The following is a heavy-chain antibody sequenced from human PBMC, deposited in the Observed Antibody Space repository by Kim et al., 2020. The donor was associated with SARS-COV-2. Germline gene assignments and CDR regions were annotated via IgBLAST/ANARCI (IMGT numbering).Heavy chain of an antibody. CDR2: IKQDETER. CDR3: VRDRMSRFGGAVVREDFFGY. CDR1: GFSISNYW. D-gene: IGHD3-16*01. Sequence: GGSLRLSCAASGFSISNYWMSWVRQAPGKGLEWVSNIKQDETERYYVDSVKGRFTISRDNAKNSLYLQMNSLRVEDTAVVYCVRDRMSRFGGAVVREDFFGYGGQGALVTVSA. V-gene: IGHV3-7*01. J-gene: IGHJ4*02.